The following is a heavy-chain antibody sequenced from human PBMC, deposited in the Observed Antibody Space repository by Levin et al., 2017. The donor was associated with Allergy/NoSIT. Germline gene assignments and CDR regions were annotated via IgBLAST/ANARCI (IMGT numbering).Heavy chain of an antibody. J-gene: IGHJ5*01. D-gene: IGHD3-16*01. CDR2: FYKSGII. CDR3: ARGHWGESDS. V-gene: IGHV3-66*01. Sequence: PGGSLRLSCAVSGFIVSDKYMSWVRQAPGKGLEWVSVFYKSGIIHYADSVRGRFTVSRDNSKNTMDLQMNSLSPEDTAVYYCARGHWGESDSWGQGTLVTVSS. CDR1: GFIVSDKY.